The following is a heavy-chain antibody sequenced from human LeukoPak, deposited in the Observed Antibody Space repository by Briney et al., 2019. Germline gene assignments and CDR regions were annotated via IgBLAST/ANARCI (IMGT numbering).Heavy chain of an antibody. Sequence: QTGGSLRLSCAASGFTSSSYAMHWVRQAPGKGLEYVSAISSNGGSTYYANSVKGRFTISRDNSKNTLYLQMGSLRAEDMAVYYCARVVGEWELQYYFDYWGQGTLVTVSS. D-gene: IGHD1-26*01. J-gene: IGHJ4*02. CDR1: GFTSSSYA. CDR3: ARVVGEWELQYYFDY. V-gene: IGHV3-64*01. CDR2: ISSNGGST.